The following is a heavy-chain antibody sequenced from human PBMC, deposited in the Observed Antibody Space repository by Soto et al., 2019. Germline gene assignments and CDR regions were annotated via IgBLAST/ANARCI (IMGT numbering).Heavy chain of an antibody. CDR3: SSVLKHSNGYVLYDY. J-gene: IGHJ4*02. D-gene: IGHD3-22*01. CDR1: GGSISSGGYY. Sequence: SETLSLTCTVSGGSISSGGYYWSWIRQHPGKGLEWIGYIYYSGSTYYNPSLKSRVTISVDTSKNQFSLKLSSVTAADTAVYYSSSVLKHSNGYVLYDYCGPRSLVTASS. CDR2: IYYSGST. V-gene: IGHV4-31*03.